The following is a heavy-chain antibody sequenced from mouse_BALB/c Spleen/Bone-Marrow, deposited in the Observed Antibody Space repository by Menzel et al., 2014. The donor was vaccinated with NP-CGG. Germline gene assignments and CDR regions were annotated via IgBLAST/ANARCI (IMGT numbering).Heavy chain of an antibody. J-gene: IGHJ1*01. Sequence: QVQLQQSGAELVRPGTSVKVSCKASGYAFTNYLIEWVKQRPGQGLEWIGVINPGSGDTNYNEKFKGKATLTADKSSNTAYMQFSSLTSDDSAVYFCARRYYVYWCFDVWSAGTTVTVSS. V-gene: IGHV1-54*01. CDR2: INPGSGDT. CDR3: ARRYYVYWCFDV. D-gene: IGHD1-1*01. CDR1: GYAFTNYL.